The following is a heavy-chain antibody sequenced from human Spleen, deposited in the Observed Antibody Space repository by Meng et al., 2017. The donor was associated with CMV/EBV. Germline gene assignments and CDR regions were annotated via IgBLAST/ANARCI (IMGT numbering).Heavy chain of an antibody. D-gene: IGHD3-22*01. CDR3: AKESGGYWSRFDY. CDR1: GFSFRYYA. V-gene: IGHV3-23*03. J-gene: IGHJ4*02. CDR2: IYSGGSST. Sequence: GESLKISCAASGFSFRYYAMSWVRQAPGKGLEWVSVIYSGGSSTYYADSVKGRFTISRDNSKNTLYLQMNSLRAEDTAVYYCAKESGGYWSRFDYWGQGTLVTVSS.